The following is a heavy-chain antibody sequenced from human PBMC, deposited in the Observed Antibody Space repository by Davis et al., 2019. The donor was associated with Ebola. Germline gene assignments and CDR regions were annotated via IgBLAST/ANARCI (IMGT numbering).Heavy chain of an antibody. Sequence: GESLKISCAASGFTFSTYRMSWLRQAPGKGLEWVANIKEDGSAKYYEDSVRGRFTISRDNAKNSLSLQMNSLRDEDTAVYYCTRDAAIDYYQYYGMDVWGQGTMVTVSS. CDR1: GFTFSTYR. V-gene: IGHV3-7*01. J-gene: IGHJ6*02. CDR3: TRDAAIDYYQYYGMDV. D-gene: IGHD6-13*01. CDR2: IKEDGSAK.